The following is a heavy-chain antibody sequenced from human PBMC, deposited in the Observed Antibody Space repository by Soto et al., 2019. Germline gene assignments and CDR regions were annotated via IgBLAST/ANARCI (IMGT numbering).Heavy chain of an antibody. J-gene: IGHJ3*02. CDR1: GGTFSSYT. CDR2: IIPILGIA. CDR3: ARDTESPRDNAFDM. Sequence: QVQLVQSGAEVKKPGSSVKVSCKASGGTFSSYTIGWVRQAPGQGLEGMGRIIPILGIANYAQKVQGRFTITADKSTSTAYMELSSLRSEETSVYYCARDTESPRDNAFDMWGQGTIVTVSA. D-gene: IGHD2-15*01. V-gene: IGHV1-69*08.